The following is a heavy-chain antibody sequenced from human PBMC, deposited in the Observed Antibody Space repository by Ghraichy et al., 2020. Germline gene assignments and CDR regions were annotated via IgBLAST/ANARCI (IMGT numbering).Heavy chain of an antibody. CDR3: ARARGIVVVPAAAYYFDY. CDR1: GGSFSGYY. V-gene: IGHV4-34*01. J-gene: IGHJ4*02. D-gene: IGHD2-2*01. CDR2: INHSGST. Sequence: SETLSLTCAVYGGSFSGYYWSWICQPPGKGLEWIGEINHSGSTNYNPSLKSRVTISVDTSKNQFSLKLSSVTAADTAVYYCARARGIVVVPAAAYYFDYWGQGTLVTVSS.